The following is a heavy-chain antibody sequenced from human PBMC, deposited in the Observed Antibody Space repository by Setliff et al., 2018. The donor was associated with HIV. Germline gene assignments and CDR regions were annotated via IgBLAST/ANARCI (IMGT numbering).Heavy chain of an antibody. J-gene: IGHJ4*02. CDR3: AKTPSSGWYSLYLDY. CDR1: GGSFTSYY. Sequence: PSETLSLTCAVYGGSFTSYYWTWIRQAPGKDMEWIGEINHNGGTNYNPSLKSRITISVDTSKNQFSLKLTSVTPEDTAVYYCAKTPSSGWYSLYLDYWGQGTLVTVSS. CDR2: INHNGGT. V-gene: IGHV4-34*01. D-gene: IGHD6-19*01.